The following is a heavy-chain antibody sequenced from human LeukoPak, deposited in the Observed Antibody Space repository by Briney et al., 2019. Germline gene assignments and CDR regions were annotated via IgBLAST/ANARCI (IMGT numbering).Heavy chain of an antibody. Sequence: GGSLRLSCAASGLTFDDYAMHWVRQAPGKGLDLVSGINWNSDKIVFADSVKGRFNISRDDAKKSLYLQMNSLRVDDTAFYYCVKVESISIFGVAPRYFDLWGRGTLVTVSS. CDR3: VKVESISIFGVAPRYFDL. V-gene: IGHV3-9*01. CDR1: GLTFDDYA. D-gene: IGHD3-3*01. CDR2: INWNSDKI. J-gene: IGHJ2*01.